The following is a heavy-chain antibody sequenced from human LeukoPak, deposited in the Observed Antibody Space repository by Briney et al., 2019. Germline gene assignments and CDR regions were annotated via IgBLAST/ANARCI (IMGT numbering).Heavy chain of an antibody. V-gene: IGHV4-59*01. CDR1: GGSIRSYY. D-gene: IGHD4-23*01. CDR2: ISYSGYT. CDR3: ARGRNDNGGMFFDS. Sequence: SETLSLTCTVSGGSIRSYYWNWIRQAPGKGLEWVGFISYSGYTSYSPSLKSRVAISVDTAKSQFSLRLDSMTAADTAIYYCARGRNDNGGMFFDSWAQGNLVTVSS. J-gene: IGHJ4*02.